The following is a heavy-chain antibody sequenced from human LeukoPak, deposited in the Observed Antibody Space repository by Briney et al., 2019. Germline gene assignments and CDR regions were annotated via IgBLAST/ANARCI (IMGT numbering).Heavy chain of an antibody. D-gene: IGHD1-26*01. CDR2: IKQDGSEK. CDR3: AKEYSGSYSGDY. J-gene: IGHJ4*02. V-gene: IGHV3-7*01. CDR1: GFTFSSYW. Sequence: GGSLRPSCAASGFTFSSYWMSWVRQAPGKGLEWVANIKQDGSEKYYVDSVKGRFTISRDNAKNSLYLQMNSLRAEDTAVYYCAKEYSGSYSGDYWGQGTLVTVSS.